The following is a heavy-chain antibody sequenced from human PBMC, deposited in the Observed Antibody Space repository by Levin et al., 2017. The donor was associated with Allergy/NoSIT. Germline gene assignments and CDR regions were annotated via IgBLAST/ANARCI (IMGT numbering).Heavy chain of an antibody. Sequence: GESLKISCKGSGYSFTSYWVGWVRQMPGKGLEWMGIIYPGDSETKYSPSFQGQVTISADKSISTAYLQWSSLKASDTAMYYCARFSYTIYGVGLGSNKWYTYALDVWGQGTTVTVSS. CDR1: GYSFTSYW. CDR2: IYPGDSET. D-gene: IGHD2-8*01. CDR3: ARFSYTIYGVGLGSNKWYTYALDV. V-gene: IGHV5-51*01. J-gene: IGHJ6*02.